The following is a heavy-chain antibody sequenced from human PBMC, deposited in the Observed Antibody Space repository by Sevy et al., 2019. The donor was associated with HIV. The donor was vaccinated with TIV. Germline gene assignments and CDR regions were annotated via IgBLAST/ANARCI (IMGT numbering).Heavy chain of an antibody. CDR1: GFTFSDYY. J-gene: IGHJ4*02. Sequence: GGSLRLSCTASGFTFSDYYMSWIRQAPGKGLEWVSYISTSSSYTSYPDSVEGQFTISRDNAKNSLYLQMNSLRVEDTAVYYCARVRYNYGQKYFDYWGQGTLVTVSS. CDR3: ARVRYNYGQKYFDY. V-gene: IGHV3-11*06. D-gene: IGHD5-18*01. CDR2: ISTSSSYT.